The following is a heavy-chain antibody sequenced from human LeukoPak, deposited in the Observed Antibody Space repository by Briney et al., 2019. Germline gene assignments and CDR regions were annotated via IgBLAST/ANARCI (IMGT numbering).Heavy chain of an antibody. V-gene: IGHV4-59*08. J-gene: IGHJ4*02. D-gene: IGHD5-12*01. CDR1: GGSFSGCY. CDR2: IYYSGST. CDR3: ARHFLRGGFDS. Sequence: SETLSLTCAVYGGSFSGCYWSWIRQPPGKGLEWIGYIYYSGSTYYNPSLKSRVTIALDTSKNQFSLTLSSVTAADTAVYCARHFLRGGFDSWGQGVLVPVSS.